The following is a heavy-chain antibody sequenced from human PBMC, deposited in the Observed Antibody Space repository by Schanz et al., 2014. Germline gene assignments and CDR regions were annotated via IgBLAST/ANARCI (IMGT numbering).Heavy chain of an antibody. CDR1: GGTFSSYT. Sequence: QVPLVQYGAEVRKPGSSVKVSCTASGGTFSSYTITWVRQAPGQGLEWMGRIMPLLDIAKYAQKFQGRVTITADKSTSTVYMELRSLTSDDSAVYYCARDRDQWDGNYLDYWGQGTLVTVSS. CDR3: ARDRDQWDGNYLDY. J-gene: IGHJ4*02. V-gene: IGHV1-69*08. D-gene: IGHD1-26*01. CDR2: IMPLLDIA.